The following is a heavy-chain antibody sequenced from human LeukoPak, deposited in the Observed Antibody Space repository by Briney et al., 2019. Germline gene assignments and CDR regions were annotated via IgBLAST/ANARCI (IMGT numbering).Heavy chain of an antibody. D-gene: IGHD1-26*01. V-gene: IGHV1-2*02. CDR3: ARDYQRPELVGATAGGYYYGMDV. CDR1: GYTFTGYY. CDR2: INPNSGGT. J-gene: IGHJ6*02. Sequence: ASVKVSCKASGYTFTGYYMHWVRQALGQGLEWMGWINPNSGGTNYAQKFQGRVTMTRDTSISTAYMELSRLRSDDTAVYYCARDYQRPELVGATAGGYYYGMDVWGQGTTVTVSS.